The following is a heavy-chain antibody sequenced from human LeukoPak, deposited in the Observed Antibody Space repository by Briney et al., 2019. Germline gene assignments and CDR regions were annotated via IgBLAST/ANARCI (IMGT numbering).Heavy chain of an antibody. V-gene: IGHV4-39*01. CDR3: ARLDPLYDSSGYANHNDAFDI. Sequence: SETLSLTCTVSGGSISSSSYYWGWIRQPPGKGLEWIGSIYYSGSTYYNPSLKSRVTISVDTSKNQFSLKLSSVTAADTAVYYCARLDPLYDSSGYANHNDAFDIWGQGTMVTVSS. D-gene: IGHD3-22*01. CDR1: GGSISSSSYY. J-gene: IGHJ3*02. CDR2: IYYSGST.